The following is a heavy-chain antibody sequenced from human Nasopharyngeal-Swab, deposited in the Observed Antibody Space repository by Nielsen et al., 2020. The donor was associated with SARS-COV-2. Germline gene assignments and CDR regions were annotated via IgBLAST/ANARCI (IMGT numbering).Heavy chain of an antibody. D-gene: IGHD6-19*01. CDR3: ARDLAVAEYRGDYFDY. J-gene: IGHJ4*02. Sequence: WIRQPPGKGLEWVAVIWYDGSNKYYADSVKGRFTISRDNSKNTLYLQMNSLRAEDTAVYYCARDLAVAEYRGDYFDYWGQGTLVTRLL. V-gene: IGHV3-33*01. CDR2: IWYDGSNK.